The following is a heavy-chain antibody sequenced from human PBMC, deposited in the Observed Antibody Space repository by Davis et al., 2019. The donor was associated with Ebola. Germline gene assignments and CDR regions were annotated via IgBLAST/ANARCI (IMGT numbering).Heavy chain of an antibody. V-gene: IGHV3-30*04. D-gene: IGHD6-13*01. CDR2: ISYDGSNK. J-gene: IGHJ6*04. CDR1: GFTFSSYA. Sequence: LSLTCAASGFTFSSYAMHWVRQAPGKGLEWVAVISYDGSNKYYADSVKGRFTISRDNSKNTLYLQMNSLRAEDTAVYYCAKDRVEQQLVHYYYYGMDVWGKGTTVTVSS. CDR3: AKDRVEQQLVHYYYYGMDV.